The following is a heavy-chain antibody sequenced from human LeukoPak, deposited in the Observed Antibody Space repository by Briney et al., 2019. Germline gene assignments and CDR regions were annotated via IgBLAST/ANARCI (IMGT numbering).Heavy chain of an antibody. CDR3: ARPTYCGGDCSNRFDY. CDR1: GFTFSIYS. V-gene: IGHV3-48*02. D-gene: IGHD2-21*02. Sequence: GGSLRLSCTASGFTFSIYSMNWVRQAPGKGLEWVTHISSSSTTIYYADSVKGRFTISRDNAKNSLYLQMNSLRDEDTAVYYCARPTYCGGDCSNRFDYWGQGTLVTVSS. J-gene: IGHJ4*02. CDR2: ISSSSTTI.